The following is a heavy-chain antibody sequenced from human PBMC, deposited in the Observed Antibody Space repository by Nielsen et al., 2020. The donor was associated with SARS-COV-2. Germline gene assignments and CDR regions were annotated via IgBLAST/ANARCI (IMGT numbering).Heavy chain of an antibody. Sequence: GRSLRLSCAASGFTFSSYSMNWVRQAPGKGLEWVSSISRSYTYISYADSVKGRFTISRDNPKNSLYLQMNSLRAEDTAVYYCAREDDSSGYTYGMDVWGQGTTVTVSS. V-gene: IGHV3-21*01. J-gene: IGHJ6*02. CDR3: AREDDSSGYTYGMDV. CDR2: ISRSYTYI. D-gene: IGHD3-22*01. CDR1: GFTFSSYS.